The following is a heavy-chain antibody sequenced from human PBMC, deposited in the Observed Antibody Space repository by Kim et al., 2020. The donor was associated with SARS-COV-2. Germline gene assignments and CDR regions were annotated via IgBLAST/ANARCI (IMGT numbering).Heavy chain of an antibody. Sequence: SETLSLTCTVSGGSISSGGYYWSWIRQHPGKGLEWIGYIYYSGSTYYNPSLKSRVTISVDTSKNQFSLKLSSVTAADTAVYYCARGRDSSGYYDYFDYWGQGTLVTVSS. CDR1: GGSISSGGYY. D-gene: IGHD3-22*01. V-gene: IGHV4-31*03. J-gene: IGHJ4*02. CDR3: ARGRDSSGYYDYFDY. CDR2: IYYSGST.